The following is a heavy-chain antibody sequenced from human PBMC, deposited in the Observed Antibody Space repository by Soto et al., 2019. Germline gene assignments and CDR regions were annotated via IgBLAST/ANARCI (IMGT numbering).Heavy chain of an antibody. V-gene: IGHV4-34*01. D-gene: IGHD2-8*02. CDR1: GGSFSGYY. Sequence: QVQLQQWGAGLLKPSETLSLTCAVYGGSFSGYYWTWIRQPPGTGLEWIGEINHSGGTNYNPSLKSRVTISVDTSKSQFSLKLTSVTAADTAVYYWARDKITGLFDYWGQGTLVTVSS. CDR2: INHSGGT. CDR3: ARDKITGLFDY. J-gene: IGHJ4*02.